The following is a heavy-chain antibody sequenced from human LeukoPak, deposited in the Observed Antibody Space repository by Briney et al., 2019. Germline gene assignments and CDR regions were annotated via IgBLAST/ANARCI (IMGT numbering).Heavy chain of an antibody. D-gene: IGHD3-3*01. J-gene: IGHJ4*02. V-gene: IGHV4-39*07. CDR2: IYATGST. CDR1: GGSISSSTYY. Sequence: SETLSLTCTVSGGSISSSTYYWGWIRQPPGKGLEWIGRIYATGSTGYNPSLKSRVTISVDTSKNQFSLKLNSVTAADTAVYYCARDTPLKDDFWSGYYFWGQGTLVTVSS. CDR3: ARDTPLKDDFWSGYYF.